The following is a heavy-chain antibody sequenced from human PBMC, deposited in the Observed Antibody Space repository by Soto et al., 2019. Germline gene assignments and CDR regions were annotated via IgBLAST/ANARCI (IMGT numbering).Heavy chain of an antibody. CDR2: IDPSDSYT. Sequence: GEAMKISCKGSGYSFTSYWISWVRQMPGKGLEWMGRIDPSDSYTNYSPSFQGHVTISADKSISTAYLQWSSLKASDTAMYYCARYYYGSGSYYPHGMDVWGQGTTVPVSS. J-gene: IGHJ6*02. CDR3: ARYYYGSGSYYPHGMDV. V-gene: IGHV5-10-1*01. CDR1: GYSFTSYW. D-gene: IGHD3-10*01.